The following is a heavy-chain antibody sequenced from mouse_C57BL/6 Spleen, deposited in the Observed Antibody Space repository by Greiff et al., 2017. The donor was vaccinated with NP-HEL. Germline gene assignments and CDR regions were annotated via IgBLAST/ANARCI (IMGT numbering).Heavy chain of an antibody. J-gene: IGHJ4*01. CDR3: ARSGLRRYAMDY. CDR2: ISSVSSTI. D-gene: IGHD1-3*01. CDR1: GFTFSDYG. V-gene: IGHV5-17*01. Sequence: EVKLMESGGGLVKPGGSLKLSCAASGFTFSDYGMHWVRQAPEKGLEWVAYISSVSSTIYYADTVKGRFTISRDNAKNTLFLQMTSLRSEDTAMYYCARSGLRRYAMDYWGQGTSVTVSS.